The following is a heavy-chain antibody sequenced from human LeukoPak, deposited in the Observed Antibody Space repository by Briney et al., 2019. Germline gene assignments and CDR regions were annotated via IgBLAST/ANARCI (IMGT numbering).Heavy chain of an antibody. Sequence: SETLSLTCAVYGRSFSGYYWSWIRQPPGKGLEWIGEINHSGSTNYNPSLKSRVTISVDTSKNQFSLKLSSVTAADTAVYYCARHMDIVVVPAYEYWGQGTLVTVSS. V-gene: IGHV4-34*01. CDR2: INHSGST. D-gene: IGHD2-2*03. CDR3: ARHMDIVVVPAYEY. J-gene: IGHJ4*02. CDR1: GRSFSGYY.